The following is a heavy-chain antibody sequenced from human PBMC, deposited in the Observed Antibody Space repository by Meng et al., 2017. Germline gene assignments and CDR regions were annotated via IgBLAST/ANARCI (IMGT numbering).Heavy chain of an antibody. J-gene: IGHJ4*02. V-gene: IGHV3-43D*03. CDR1: GFTFDDYA. CDR2: ISWDGGST. Sequence: GESLKISCAASGFTFDDYAMHWVRQAPGKGLEWVSLISWDGGSTYYADSVKGRFTISRDNSKNSLYLQMNSLRAEDTAVYYCARDLYSSGSLDHWGQGTLVTVSS. D-gene: IGHD6-19*01. CDR3: ARDLYSSGSLDH.